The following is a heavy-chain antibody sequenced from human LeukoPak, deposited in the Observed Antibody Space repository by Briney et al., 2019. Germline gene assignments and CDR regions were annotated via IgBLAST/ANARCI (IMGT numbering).Heavy chain of an antibody. Sequence: GGSLRLSCAASGFTFSSYWMSWVRQASGKGLEWVANIKQDGSEKYYVDSVKGRFTISRDNAKNSLYLQMNSLRAEDTAVYYCARAPYDFWSGYPTNHYFDYWGQGTLVTVSS. CDR3: ARAPYDFWSGYPTNHYFDY. CDR2: IKQDGSEK. CDR1: GFTFSSYW. J-gene: IGHJ4*02. V-gene: IGHV3-7*01. D-gene: IGHD3-3*01.